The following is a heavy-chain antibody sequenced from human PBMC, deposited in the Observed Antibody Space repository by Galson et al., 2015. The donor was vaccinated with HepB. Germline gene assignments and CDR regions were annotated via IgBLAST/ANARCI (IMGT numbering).Heavy chain of an antibody. CDR1: GFTVSSNY. Sequence: LRLSCAASGFTVSSNYMSWVRQAPGKGLEWVSVIYSGGSTYYADSVKGRFTISRDNSKNTLYLQMNSLRAEDTAVYYCARADEGEYYYYGMDVWGQGTTVTVSS. V-gene: IGHV3-66*01. CDR3: ARADEGEYYYYGMDV. D-gene: IGHD3-16*01. CDR2: IYSGGST. J-gene: IGHJ6*02.